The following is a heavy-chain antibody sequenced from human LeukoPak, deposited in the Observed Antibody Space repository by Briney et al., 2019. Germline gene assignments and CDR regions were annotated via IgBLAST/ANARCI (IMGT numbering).Heavy chain of an antibody. V-gene: IGHV1-69*01. CDR3: AGDSEGRGELLPHAFDI. Sequence: SVKVSCKASGGTFSSYAISWVRQAPGQGLEWMGGIIPIFGTANYAQKFQGRVTITADESTSTAYMELSSLRSEDTAVYYCAGDSEGRGELLPHAFDIWGQGTMVTVSS. J-gene: IGHJ3*02. CDR1: GGTFSSYA. CDR2: IIPIFGTA. D-gene: IGHD1-26*01.